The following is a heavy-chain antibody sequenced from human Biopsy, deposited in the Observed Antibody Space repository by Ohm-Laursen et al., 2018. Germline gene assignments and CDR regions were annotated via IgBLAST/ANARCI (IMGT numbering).Heavy chain of an antibody. CDR1: GGSFTGHY. CDR3: ARGSNEYGGLYFRH. CDR2: ISHTGYT. Sequence: TLSLTCTVSGGSFTGHYWTWIRQPPGKGLEWIGHISHTGYTSYKSSLKSRVTISLDTSRKHFSLRLTSLAAADTAVYYGARGSNEYGGLYFRHWGQGTLVTVSS. J-gene: IGHJ1*01. D-gene: IGHD4-23*01. V-gene: IGHV4-59*11.